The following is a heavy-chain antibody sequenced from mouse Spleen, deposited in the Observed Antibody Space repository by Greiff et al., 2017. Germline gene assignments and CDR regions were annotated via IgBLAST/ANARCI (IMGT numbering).Heavy chain of an antibody. D-gene: IGHD1-1*01. CDR1: GYTFTDYN. Sequence: EVQLQQSGPELVKPGASVKMSCKASGYTFTDYNMHWVKQSHGKSLEWIGYINPNNGGTSYNQKFKGKATLTVNKSSSTAYMELRSLTSEDSAVYYCARPSYILRGYYAMDYWGQGTSVTVSS. CDR2: INPNNGGT. V-gene: IGHV1-22*01. CDR3: ARPSYILRGYYAMDY. J-gene: IGHJ4*01.